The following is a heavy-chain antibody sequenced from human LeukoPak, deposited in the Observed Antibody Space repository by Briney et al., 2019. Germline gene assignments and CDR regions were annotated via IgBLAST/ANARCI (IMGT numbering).Heavy chain of an antibody. CDR3: AKVLKLRYFDWLLPSDY. Sequence: QPGRSLRLSCAASGFTFSNYGMHWVRQGPGKGLEGVAVISYDGSNKYYADSVKGRFTISRDNSKNTLYLQMNSLRAEDTAVYYCAKVLKLRYFDWLLPSDYWGQGTPVTVSS. J-gene: IGHJ4*02. V-gene: IGHV3-30*18. CDR2: ISYDGSNK. CDR1: GFTFSNYG. D-gene: IGHD3-9*01.